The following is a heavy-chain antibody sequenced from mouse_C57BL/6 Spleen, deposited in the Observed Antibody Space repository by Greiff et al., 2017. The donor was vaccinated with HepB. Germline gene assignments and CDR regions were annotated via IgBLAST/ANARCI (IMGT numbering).Heavy chain of an antibody. CDR3: ARAGSSPWWYFDV. J-gene: IGHJ1*03. CDR1: GYSITSGYY. CDR2: ISYDGSN. Sequence: DVQLQESGPGLVKPSQSLSLTCSVTGYSITSGYYWNWIRQFPGNKLEWMGYISYDGSNNYNPSLKNRISITRDTSKNQFFLKLNSVTTEDTATYYCARAGSSPWWYFDVWGTGTTVTVSS. V-gene: IGHV3-6*01. D-gene: IGHD1-1*01.